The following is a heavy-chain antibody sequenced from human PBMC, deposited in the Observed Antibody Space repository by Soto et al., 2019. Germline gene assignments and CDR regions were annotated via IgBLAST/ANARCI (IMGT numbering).Heavy chain of an antibody. CDR1: GGSISSGGYY. CDR2: IYYSGST. D-gene: IGHD5-12*01. J-gene: IGHJ5*02. V-gene: IGHV4-31*03. CDR3: ASLINDIEGPIWFDP. Sequence: SETLSLTCPVSGGSISSGGYYWSWIRQHPGKGLEWIGYIYYSGSTYYNPSLKSRVTISVDTSKNQFSLKLSSVTAADTAVYYCASLINDIEGPIWFDPWGQGTLVTVSS.